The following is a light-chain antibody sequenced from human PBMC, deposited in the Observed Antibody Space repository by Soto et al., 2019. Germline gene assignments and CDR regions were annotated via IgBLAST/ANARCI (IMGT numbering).Light chain of an antibody. J-gene: IGKJ3*01. CDR3: QQYGWSPFT. CDR1: ESISSDF. V-gene: IGKV3-20*01. CDR2: GTS. Sequence: ETVLTQSPGTLYLSPGERVTLSCRASESISSDFLAWYQQKPGQAPRLLIHGTSTRATGIPVRFSGSGSGTDFTLTISRLEPEDFAVYYCQQYGWSPFTFGPGTKVDIK.